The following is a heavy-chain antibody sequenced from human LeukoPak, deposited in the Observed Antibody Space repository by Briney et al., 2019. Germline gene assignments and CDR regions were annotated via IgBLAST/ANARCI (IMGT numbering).Heavy chain of an antibody. CDR3: AKDGGEYFQH. D-gene: IGHD3-16*01. Sequence: GGSLRLSCAASGFTFSSYGMHWVRQAPGKGLEWVAFIRYDGSNKYYADSVKSRFTNSRDNSKNTLYLQMNSLRVEDTAMYYCAKDGGEYFQHWGQGTLVTVSS. CDR2: IRYDGSNK. J-gene: IGHJ1*01. V-gene: IGHV3-30*02. CDR1: GFTFSSYG.